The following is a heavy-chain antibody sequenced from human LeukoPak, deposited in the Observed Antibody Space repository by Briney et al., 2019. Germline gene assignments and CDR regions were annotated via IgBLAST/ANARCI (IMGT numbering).Heavy chain of an antibody. CDR2: INPNTNGI. CDR1: GYTISDYF. Sequence: ASVKVSCKASGYTISDYFMHWVRQAPGQGLEWMGWINPNTNGINYAQKLQGRVTMTTDTSTSTAYMELRSLRSDDTAVYYCARDRGRHGGSYYDSSGYNNYWGQGTLVTVSS. J-gene: IGHJ4*02. D-gene: IGHD3-22*01. CDR3: ARDRGRHGGSYYDSSGYNNY. V-gene: IGHV1-2*02.